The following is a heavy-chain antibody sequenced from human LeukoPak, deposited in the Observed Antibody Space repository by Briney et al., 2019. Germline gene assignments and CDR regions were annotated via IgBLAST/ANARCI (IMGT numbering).Heavy chain of an antibody. CDR3: ARSIRFDS. Sequence: PSETLSLTCIVSGGSISSYYWGWIRQPPGEGLEWIGYIYLYNSVSTNYNPSLKSRVTISVDTSKNQFSLKLTSVTAADTAVYYCARSIRFDSWGQGSLVTVSA. CDR1: GGSISSYY. V-gene: IGHV4-59*01. J-gene: IGHJ5*01. CDR2: IYLYNSVST.